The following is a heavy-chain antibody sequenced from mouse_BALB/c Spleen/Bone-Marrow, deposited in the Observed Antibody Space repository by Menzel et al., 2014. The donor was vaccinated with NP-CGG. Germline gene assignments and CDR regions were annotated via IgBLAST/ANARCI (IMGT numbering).Heavy chain of an antibody. CDR3: VRAYGSSYAMDY. CDR1: GFTFSSYA. D-gene: IGHD1-1*01. Sequence: EVNVVESGGGLVKPGGSLKLSCAASGFTFSSYAMSWVRQSPETRLEWVAEISSGGNYTYYPDTVTGRFTISRDNAKNILYLEMSSLRCDDTAMYYCVRAYGSSYAMDYWGQGTSVTVSS. J-gene: IGHJ4*01. V-gene: IGHV5-9-4*01. CDR2: ISSGGNYT.